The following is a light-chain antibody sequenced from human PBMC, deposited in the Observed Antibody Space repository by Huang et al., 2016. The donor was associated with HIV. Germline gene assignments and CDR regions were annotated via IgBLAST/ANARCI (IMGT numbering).Light chain of an antibody. CDR3: QQYDNLPYT. J-gene: IGKJ2*01. V-gene: IGKV1-33*01. CDR2: DAS. CDR1: QDINNY. Sequence: DIQMTQSPSSLSASVGDRVTITLQASQDINNYLTWYQPKPGKAPKLLIYDASNLETGVPSRFSGTGSGTDFVFTISSLQPEDIATYYCQQYDNLPYTFGQGTKLDTK.